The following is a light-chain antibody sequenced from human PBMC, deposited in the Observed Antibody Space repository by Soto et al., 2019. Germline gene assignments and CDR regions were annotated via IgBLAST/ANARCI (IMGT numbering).Light chain of an antibody. V-gene: IGLV2-23*01. CDR3: CSYAGSSIPL. CDR2: EGN. Sequence: QSALTQPASVSGSPGQSITISCTGTSSDVGGYNLVSWYQQHPGKAPKLIIYEGNKRPSGVSNRFSGSKSGNTASLTISGLQAEDEADYYCCSYAGSSIPLFGGGTTLTVL. CDR1: SSDVGGYNL. J-gene: IGLJ2*01.